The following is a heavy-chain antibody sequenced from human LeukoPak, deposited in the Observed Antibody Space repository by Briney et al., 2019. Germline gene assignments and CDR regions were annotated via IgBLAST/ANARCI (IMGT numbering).Heavy chain of an antibody. CDR2: ISGSGGST. D-gene: IGHD3/OR15-3a*01. Sequence: PGGSLRLSCAASGFTFSSYAMSWVRQAPGKGLEWVSAISGSGGSTYYADSVKGRFTISRDNSKNTLYLQMNSLRAEDTAVYYCAKEAGPAYFGPVEIHDFDYWGQGTLVTVSS. CDR3: AKEAGPAYFGPVEIHDFDY. CDR1: GFTFSSYA. J-gene: IGHJ4*02. V-gene: IGHV3-23*01.